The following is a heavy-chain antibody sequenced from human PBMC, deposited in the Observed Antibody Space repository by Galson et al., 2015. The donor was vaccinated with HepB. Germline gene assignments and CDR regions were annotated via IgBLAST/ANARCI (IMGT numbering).Heavy chain of an antibody. J-gene: IGHJ4*02. Sequence: SLRLSCAASGFTFSSYAMSWVRQAPGKGLEWVSAISSSGGSTYYADSVKGRFTISRDNSKNTLYLQMNTLRAEDTALYYCAKPISGTTRGFDYWAQGTLVTVSS. CDR2: ISSSGGST. CDR3: AKPISGTTRGFDY. CDR1: GFTFSSYA. V-gene: IGHV3-23*01. D-gene: IGHD1-20*01.